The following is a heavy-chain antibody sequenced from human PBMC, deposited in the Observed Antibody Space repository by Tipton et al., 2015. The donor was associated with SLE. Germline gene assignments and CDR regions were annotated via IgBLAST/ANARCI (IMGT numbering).Heavy chain of an antibody. J-gene: IGHJ4*02. CDR2: IYHSGST. CDR3: ARLGGGSATGPFDY. CDR1: GYSISSGYY. V-gene: IGHV4-38-2*02. Sequence: TLSLTCTVSGYSISSGYYWGWIRQPPGKGLEWIGSIYHSGSTYYNPSLKSRVTISEDTSKNQFSLKLSSVTAADTAVYYCARLGGGSATGPFDYWGQGTLVTVSS. D-gene: IGHD1-1*01.